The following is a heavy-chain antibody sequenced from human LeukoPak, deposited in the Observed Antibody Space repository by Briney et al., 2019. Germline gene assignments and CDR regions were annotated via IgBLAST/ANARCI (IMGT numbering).Heavy chain of an antibody. CDR1: GFTFSSHA. D-gene: IGHD5-24*01. CDR3: ARAPEMATGGG. Sequence: GGSLRLSCAASGFTFSSHAMGWVRQAPVKGLEWVAVISYDGSNKYYADSVKGRFTISRDNSKNTLYLQMNSLRAEDTAVYYCARAPEMATGGGWGQGTLVTVSS. V-gene: IGHV3-30-3*01. J-gene: IGHJ4*02. CDR2: ISYDGSNK.